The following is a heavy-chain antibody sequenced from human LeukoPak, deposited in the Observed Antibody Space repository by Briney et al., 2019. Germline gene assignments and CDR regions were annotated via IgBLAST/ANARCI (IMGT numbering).Heavy chain of an antibody. V-gene: IGHV3-7*03. CDR2: IKQDESEK. CDR1: GFSFSNYW. D-gene: IGHD1-26*01. J-gene: IGHJ4*02. CDR3: ARLVGDVTTWDC. Sequence: GGSLRLSCTASGFSFSNYWMSWVRQAPGKGLEWVASIKQDESEKYYVDSVKGRFTTSRDNAKSSLYLQMNALRGEDTAVYYCARLVGDVTTWDCWGQGTSSPSPQ.